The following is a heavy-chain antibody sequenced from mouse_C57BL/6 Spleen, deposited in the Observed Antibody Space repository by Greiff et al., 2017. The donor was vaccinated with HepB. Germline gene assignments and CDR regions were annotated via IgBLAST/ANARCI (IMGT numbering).Heavy chain of an antibody. D-gene: IGHD4-1*01. V-gene: IGHV1-80*01. CDR3: ARSGRTYYFDY. CDR1: GYAFSSYW. Sequence: QVHVKQSGAELVKPGASVKISCKASGYAFSSYWMTWVKQRPGKGLEWIGQIYPGDGDTNYNGKFKGKATLTADKSSSTAYMQLSSLTSEDSAVYFCARSGRTYYFDYWGQGTTLTVSS. J-gene: IGHJ2*01. CDR2: IYPGDGDT.